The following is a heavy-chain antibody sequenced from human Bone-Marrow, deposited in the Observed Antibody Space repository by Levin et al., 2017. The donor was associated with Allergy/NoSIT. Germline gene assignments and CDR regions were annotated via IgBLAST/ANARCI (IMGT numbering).Heavy chain of an antibody. CDR2: MNPNSGNT. Sequence: ASVKVSCKASGYTFTSYDINWVRQATGQGLEWMGWMNPNSGNTGYAQKFQGRVTMTRNTSISTAYMELSSLRSEDTAVYYCARDLGAGGGYDFWSGYLNYYYYYGMDVWGQGTTVTVSS. CDR1: GYTFTSYD. CDR3: ARDLGAGGGYDFWSGYLNYYYYYGMDV. D-gene: IGHD3-3*01. J-gene: IGHJ6*02. V-gene: IGHV1-8*01.